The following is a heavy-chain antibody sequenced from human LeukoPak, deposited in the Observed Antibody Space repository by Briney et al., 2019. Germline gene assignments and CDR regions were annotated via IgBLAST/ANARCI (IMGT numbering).Heavy chain of an antibody. CDR3: TRARGTGYYYYYYMDV. V-gene: IGHV3-49*04. D-gene: IGHD3-10*01. CDR2: IRSKAYGGTT. J-gene: IGHJ6*03. CDR1: GFTFGDCA. Sequence: PGGSLRLSCTASGFTFGDCAMSWVRQAPGKGLEWVGFIRSKAYGGTTEYAASVKGRFTISRDDSKSIAYLQMNSLKTEDTAVYYCTRARGTGYYYYYYMDVWGKGTTVTVSS.